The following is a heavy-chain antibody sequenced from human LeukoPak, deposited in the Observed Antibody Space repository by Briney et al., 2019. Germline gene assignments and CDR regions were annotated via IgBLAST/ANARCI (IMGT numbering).Heavy chain of an antibody. CDR1: GYTFTGYY. CDR3: ARGWDFFVDCSNTSCYLHY. CDR2: INPNSGGT. V-gene: IGHV1-2*02. D-gene: IGHD2-2*01. Sequence: ASVKVSCKASGYTFTGYYMHWVRQAPGQGLEWMGWINPNSGGTNYAQKFQGRVTMTRDTSISTAYMELSRLRSDDTAVYYCARGWDFFVDCSNTSCYLHYWGQGTLVTVSS. J-gene: IGHJ4*02.